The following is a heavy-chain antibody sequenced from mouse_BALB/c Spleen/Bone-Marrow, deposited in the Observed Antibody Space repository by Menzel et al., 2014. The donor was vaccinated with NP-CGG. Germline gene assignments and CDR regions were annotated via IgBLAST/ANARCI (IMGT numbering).Heavy chain of an antibody. D-gene: IGHD2-2*01. Sequence: QVQLQQSGAELVMPGASVKMSCKASGYTFTDYWMHWVKQRPGQDLEWIGAIDTSDSYTSYNQKFKGKATLTVDESSSTAYMQLSSLTSEDSAVYYCAREGYGYQYFDYWGQGTTLTVSS. V-gene: IGHV1-69*01. CDR3: AREGYGYQYFDY. CDR1: GYTFTDYW. J-gene: IGHJ2*01. CDR2: IDTSDSYT.